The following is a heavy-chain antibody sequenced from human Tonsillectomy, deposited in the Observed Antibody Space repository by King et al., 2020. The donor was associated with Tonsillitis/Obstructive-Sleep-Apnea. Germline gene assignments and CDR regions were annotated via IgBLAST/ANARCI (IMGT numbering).Heavy chain of an antibody. J-gene: IGHJ4*02. CDR2: IRSSSFGGTT. Sequence: VQLVESGGGLVKPGRSLRLSCTASGFTFGAYAMSWFRQAPGKGLEWGGFIRSSSFGGTTEFAASVRGRFTISRDDSKSIAYLQLNSLKIEDTAVYYCTRQSTGGTLVFDYWGQGTLVTVSS. CDR3: TRQSTGGTLVFDY. CDR1: GFTFGAYA. D-gene: IGHD4-23*01. V-gene: IGHV3-49*05.